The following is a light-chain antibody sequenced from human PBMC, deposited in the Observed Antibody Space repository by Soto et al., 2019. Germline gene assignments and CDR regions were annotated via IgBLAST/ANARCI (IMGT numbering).Light chain of an antibody. V-gene: IGLV2-14*01. CDR1: SSDIGAYNY. CDR2: GVT. J-gene: IGLJ1*01. CDR3: SSYTSRSTGV. Sequence: QSALTQPASVSGSPGQSITISCTGTSSDIGAYNYVSWYQQYPGKAPKLMIYGVTNRPSGVSNRFSGSKTGNTASLTISGLQAEDQADYSCSSYTSRSTGVFGTGTKVTVL.